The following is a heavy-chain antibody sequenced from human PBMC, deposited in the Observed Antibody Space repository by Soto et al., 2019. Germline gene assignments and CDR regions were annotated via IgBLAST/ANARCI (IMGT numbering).Heavy chain of an antibody. V-gene: IGHV3-23*01. CDR1: GFTFSSHA. CDR3: AKGTCSGGTCYKLDY. J-gene: IGHJ4*01. Sequence: PVGSLRLSCAASGFTFSSHAMSWVRQAPGKGLEWVSAISNSGGSTYYADSVKGRFTISRDNSKNTLYLQMNSLRAEDTAVYYCAKGTCSGGTCYKLDYWGQGTLVTVSS. D-gene: IGHD2-15*01. CDR2: ISNSGGST.